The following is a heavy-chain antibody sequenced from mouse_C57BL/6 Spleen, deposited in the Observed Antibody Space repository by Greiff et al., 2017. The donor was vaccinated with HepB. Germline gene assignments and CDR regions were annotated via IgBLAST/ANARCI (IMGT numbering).Heavy chain of an antibody. J-gene: IGHJ4*01. CDR2: IDPSDSYT. D-gene: IGHD2-3*01. Sequence: QVQLQQPGAELVMPGASVKLSCKASGYTFTSYWMHWVKQRPGQGLEWIGEIDPSDSYTNYNQKFKGKSTLTVDKSSSTADMQLSSLTSEDSAVYYCARSDGPYAMDYWGQGTSVTVSS. CDR1: GYTFTSYW. CDR3: ARSDGPYAMDY. V-gene: IGHV1-69*01.